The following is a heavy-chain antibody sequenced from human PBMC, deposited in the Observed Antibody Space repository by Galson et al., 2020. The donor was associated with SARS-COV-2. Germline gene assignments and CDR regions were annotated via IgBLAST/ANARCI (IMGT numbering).Heavy chain of an antibody. CDR3: ASGNSGSYSDAFDI. D-gene: IGHD1-26*01. V-gene: IGHV3-30*04. Sequence: QLGESLKISCAASGFTFSSYAMHWVRQAPGKGLEWVAVISYDGSNKYYADSVKGRFTISRDNSKNTLYLQMNSLRAEDTAVYYCASGNSGSYSDAFDIWGQGTMVTVSS. J-gene: IGHJ3*02. CDR1: GFTFSSYA. CDR2: ISYDGSNK.